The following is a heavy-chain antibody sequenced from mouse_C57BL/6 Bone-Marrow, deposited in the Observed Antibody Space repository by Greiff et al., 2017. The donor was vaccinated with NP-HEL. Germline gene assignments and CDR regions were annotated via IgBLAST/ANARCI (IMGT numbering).Heavy chain of an antibody. Sequence: DVKLVESGEGLVKPGGSLKLSCAASGFTFSSYAMSWVRQTPEKRLAWVAYISSGGDYIYSADPVKGRFTISRTNARHTLYLQMSSLKSEDTAMDYCTRGGEPTVHYWYFDVWGTGTTVTVSS. D-gene: IGHD1-1*01. CDR1: GFTFSSYA. V-gene: IGHV5-9-1*02. CDR2: ISSGGDYI. CDR3: TRGGEPTVHYWYFDV. J-gene: IGHJ1*03.